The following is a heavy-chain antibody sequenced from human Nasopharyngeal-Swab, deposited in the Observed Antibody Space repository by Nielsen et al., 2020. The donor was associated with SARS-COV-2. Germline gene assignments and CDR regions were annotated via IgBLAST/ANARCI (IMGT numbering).Heavy chain of an antibody. D-gene: IGHD3-22*01. CDR2: IYYSGST. CDR3: ARVGTYYYDSSGHLNYYYYYYMDV. J-gene: IGHJ6*03. V-gene: IGHV4-59*01. Sequence: RQAPGKGLERIGYIYYSGSTNYNPSLKSRVTISVDTSKNQFSLKLSSVTAADTAVYYCARVGTYYYDSSGHLNYYYYYYMDVWGKGTTVTVSS.